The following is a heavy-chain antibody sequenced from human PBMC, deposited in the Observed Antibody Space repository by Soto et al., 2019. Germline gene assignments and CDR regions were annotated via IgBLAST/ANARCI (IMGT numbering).Heavy chain of an antibody. CDR2: MNPHSGDT. CDR3: ATGSPGPVDH. D-gene: IGHD3-10*01. Sequence: ATVTVSCKPSGYSFTSLHFNWVRQATGQGLEWIGWMNPHSGDTGFALRFQGRVTMTWHTSLNTACMKLSSMRSQDLADYYCATGSPGPVDHWGQGTQVTVSS. CDR1: GYSFTSLH. V-gene: IGHV1-8*01. J-gene: IGHJ4*02.